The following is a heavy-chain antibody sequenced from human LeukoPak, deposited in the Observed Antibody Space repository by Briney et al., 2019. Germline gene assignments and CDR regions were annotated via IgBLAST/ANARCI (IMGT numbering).Heavy chain of an antibody. CDR1: GFTFSSYA. CDR3: AKDSDYDILTGYSYYFDY. CDR2: ISGSGGST. D-gene: IGHD3-9*01. J-gene: IGHJ4*02. V-gene: IGHV3-23*01. Sequence: GGSVRLSCAASGFTFSSYAMNWVRQAPGKGLEWVSAISGSGGSTYYADSVKGRFTISRDNSKNTLYLQMNSLRAEDTAVYYSAKDSDYDILTGYSYYFDYWGQGTLVTASS.